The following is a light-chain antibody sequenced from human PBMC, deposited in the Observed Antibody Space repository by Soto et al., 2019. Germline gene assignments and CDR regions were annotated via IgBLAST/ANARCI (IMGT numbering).Light chain of an antibody. CDR1: QRVSRRY. Sequence: VWTPTQRKRFVSGAKVDIGACRASQRVSRRYLAWYQQKPGKAPRLLIYGASTRATGIPDRFSGSGSGTDFTLTISRLEPEDFAVYYCQQYGNSPNTFGQGTKVDI. J-gene: IGKJ1*01. CDR3: QQYGNSPNT. CDR2: GAS. V-gene: IGKV3-20*01.